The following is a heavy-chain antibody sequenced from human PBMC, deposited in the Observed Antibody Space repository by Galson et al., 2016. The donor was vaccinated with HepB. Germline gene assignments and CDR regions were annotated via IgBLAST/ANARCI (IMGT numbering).Heavy chain of an antibody. V-gene: IGHV4-59*12. CDR2: INYSWNT. D-gene: IGHD6-13*01. J-gene: IGHJ6*03. CDR1: GGSISSFY. CDR3: AKDHDGTSWTPSFYSYYYMDF. Sequence: SETLSLTCTISGGSISSFYWSWIRQTPGKGLEWLGYINYSWNTYYNPSLKSRVTMSVDTSKNQFSLRLNSVTAADTAVYYCAKDHDGTSWTPSFYSYYYMDFWGKGTTITVSS.